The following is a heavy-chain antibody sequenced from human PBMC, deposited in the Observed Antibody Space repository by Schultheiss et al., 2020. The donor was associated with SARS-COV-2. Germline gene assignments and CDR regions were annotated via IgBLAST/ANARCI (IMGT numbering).Heavy chain of an antibody. V-gene: IGHV3-30*04. Sequence: GGSLRLSCAASGFTFSSYAMHWVRQAPGKGLEWVAVISSDGGLKFFSNSVKGRFTISRDNSKDTLYLQMTSLRAEDTAVYYCGRFGVVAGIDYWGQGTLVTVSS. CDR1: GFTFSSYA. CDR2: ISSDGGLK. D-gene: IGHD6-19*01. CDR3: GRFGVVAGIDY. J-gene: IGHJ4*02.